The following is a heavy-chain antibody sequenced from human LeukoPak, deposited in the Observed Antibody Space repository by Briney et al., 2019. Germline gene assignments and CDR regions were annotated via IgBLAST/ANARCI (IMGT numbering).Heavy chain of an antibody. CDR3: ARSPGIAVADQRFDY. CDR1: GFTFSNHY. V-gene: IGHV3-72*01. Sequence: PGGSLRLSCAASGFTFSNHYMDWLRQAPGKGLEWVGRIRDKANRYTTEYAASVKGRFTISRDDSQNSLYLQMNSLRTEDTAVYYCARSPGIAVADQRFDYWGQGTLVIVSS. D-gene: IGHD6-19*01. CDR2: IRDKANRYTT. J-gene: IGHJ4*02.